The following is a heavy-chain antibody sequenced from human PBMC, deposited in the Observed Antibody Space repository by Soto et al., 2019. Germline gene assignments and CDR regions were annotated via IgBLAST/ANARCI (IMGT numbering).Heavy chain of an antibody. D-gene: IGHD3-10*01. V-gene: IGHV1-18*01. J-gene: IGHJ5*02. CDR3: ARGVGSGSYYNQYNWFDP. CDR1: GYTFTNYS. Sequence: ASVKVSCKASGYTFTNYSTSWVRQAPGQGLEWMGWINVYNGNTKYAQKVQGRVTMTTDTSTSTAYMELRSLRSDDTAVYYCARGVGSGSYYNQYNWFDPWGQGTLVTVSS. CDR2: INVYNGNT.